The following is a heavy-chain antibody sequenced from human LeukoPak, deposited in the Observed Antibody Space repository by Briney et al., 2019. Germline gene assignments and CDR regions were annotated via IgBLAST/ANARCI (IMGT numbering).Heavy chain of an antibody. CDR3: ARALTPLLWFGELPNWFDP. CDR2: IYYSGST. CDR1: GGSISSGGYY. J-gene: IGHJ5*02. D-gene: IGHD3-10*01. Sequence: SQTLSLTCTVSGGSISSGGYYWSWIRQHPGKGLEWIGYIYYSGSTCYNPSLKSRVTISVDTSKNQFSLKLSSVTAADTAVYYCARALTPLLWFGELPNWFDPWGQGTLVTVSS. V-gene: IGHV4-31*03.